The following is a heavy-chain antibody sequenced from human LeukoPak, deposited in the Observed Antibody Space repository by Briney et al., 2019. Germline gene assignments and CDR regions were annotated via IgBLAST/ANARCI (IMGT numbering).Heavy chain of an antibody. CDR2: ISGSGGST. CDR3: ANGGIVGAIRRDDY. CDR1: GFTFSSYA. V-gene: IGHV3-23*01. Sequence: RSGGSLRLSCAASGFTFSSYAMSWVRQAPGKGLEWVSAISGSGGSTYYADSVKGRFTISRDNSKNTLYLQMNSLRAEDTAVYYCANGGIVGAIRRDDYWGQGTLVTVSS. D-gene: IGHD1-26*01. J-gene: IGHJ4*02.